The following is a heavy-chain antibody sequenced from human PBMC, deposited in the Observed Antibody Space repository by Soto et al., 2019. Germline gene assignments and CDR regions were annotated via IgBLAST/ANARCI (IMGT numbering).Heavy chain of an antibody. CDR3: GRQPGGGGY. J-gene: IGHJ4*02. Sequence: EVQLVESGGGLIQPGGSLRLSCAVSGFTVSNNYMSWVRQAPGKGLEGVSVIYSGGYTAYGDSVKGRFTISRDNSKNTLFLTRNGLGAQAPAVFYGGRQPGGGGYWGQGTLVTVSS. D-gene: IGHD3-10*01. V-gene: IGHV3-53*01. CDR2: IYSGGYT. CDR1: GFTVSNNY.